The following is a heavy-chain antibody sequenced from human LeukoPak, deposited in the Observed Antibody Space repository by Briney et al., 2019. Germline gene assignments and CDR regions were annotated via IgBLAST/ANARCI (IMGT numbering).Heavy chain of an antibody. CDR2: IKQDGSEK. Sequence: GGSLRLSCAASGFTFSSYWMSWVRQAPGKGLEWVANIKQDGSEKYYVDSVKGRFTISRDNAKNSLYPQMNSLRAEDTAVYYCATDDFWSGYPLDYWGQGTLVTVSS. D-gene: IGHD3-3*01. V-gene: IGHV3-7*01. J-gene: IGHJ4*02. CDR3: ATDDFWSGYPLDY. CDR1: GFTFSSYW.